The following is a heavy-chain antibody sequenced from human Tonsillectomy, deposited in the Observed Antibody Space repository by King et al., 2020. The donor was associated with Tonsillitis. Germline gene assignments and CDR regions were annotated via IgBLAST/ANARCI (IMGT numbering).Heavy chain of an antibody. V-gene: IGHV3-48*03. CDR3: ARERIWGSWFDP. D-gene: IGHD3-16*01. J-gene: IGHJ5*02. Sequence: VQLVESGGGLVQPGGSLRLSCAASGFTFSSYEMNWVRQAPGKGLEWVSYISSTGSTIYYADSVKGRFTISRDNAKNSLYLQMNGLRAEDTAIYYCARERIWGSWFDPWGQGTLVTVSS. CDR2: ISSTGSTI. CDR1: GFTFSSYE.